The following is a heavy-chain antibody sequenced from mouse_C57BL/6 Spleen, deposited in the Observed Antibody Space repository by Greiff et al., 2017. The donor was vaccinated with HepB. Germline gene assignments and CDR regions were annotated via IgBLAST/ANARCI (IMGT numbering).Heavy chain of an antibody. CDR3: TREYDYDELHAMDY. CDR1: GFTFSSYA. D-gene: IGHD2-4*01. J-gene: IGHJ4*01. V-gene: IGHV5-9-1*02. Sequence: EVMLVESGEGLVKPGGSLKLSCAASGFTFSSYAMSWVRQTPEKRLEWVAYISSGGDYIYYADTVKGRFTISRDNARNTLYLQMSSLKSEDTAMYYCTREYDYDELHAMDYWGQGTSVTVSS. CDR2: ISSGGDYI.